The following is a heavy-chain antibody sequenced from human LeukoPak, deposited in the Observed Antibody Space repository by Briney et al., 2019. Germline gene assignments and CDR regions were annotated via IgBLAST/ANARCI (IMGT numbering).Heavy chain of an antibody. CDR3: TRGPPDGSGNYYPGDF. Sequence: GGSLRLSCAASGFSFRNYWMSWVRQAPGKGLVWVSRINSDGRNINYADSVKGRFTISRDNAKNTLYLQMNSLRVEDTAVYYCTRGPPDGSGNYYPGDFWGQGTLVTVSS. V-gene: IGHV3-74*01. J-gene: IGHJ4*02. CDR2: INSDGRNI. CDR1: GFSFRNYW. D-gene: IGHD3-10*01.